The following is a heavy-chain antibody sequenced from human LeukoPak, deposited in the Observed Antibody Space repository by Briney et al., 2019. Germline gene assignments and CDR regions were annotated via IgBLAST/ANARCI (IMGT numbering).Heavy chain of an antibody. D-gene: IGHD3-3*01. CDR3: ANEDYDFWSGYLPGGWIDP. CDR1: GFTFSSYA. Sequence: GGSLRLSCAASGFTFSSYAMSWVRQAPGKGLEWVSAISGSGGSTYYADSVKGRFTISRDNSKNTLYLQMNSLRAEDTAVYYCANEDYDFWSGYLPGGWIDPWGQGTLVTVSS. CDR2: ISGSGGST. V-gene: IGHV3-23*01. J-gene: IGHJ5*02.